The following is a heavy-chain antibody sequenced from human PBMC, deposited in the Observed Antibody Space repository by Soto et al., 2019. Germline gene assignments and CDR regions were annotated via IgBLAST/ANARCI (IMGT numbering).Heavy chain of an antibody. CDR1: GFTFSSYD. Sequence: GGSLRLSCAASGFTFSSYDMHWVRQATGKGLEWVSAIGTAGDTYYPGSVKGRFTISRENAKNSLYLQMNSLRAEDTAVYYCARSNDFWTYGMDVWGQGTTVTVSS. V-gene: IGHV3-13*01. CDR2: IGTAGDT. CDR3: ARSNDFWTYGMDV. J-gene: IGHJ6*02. D-gene: IGHD3-3*01.